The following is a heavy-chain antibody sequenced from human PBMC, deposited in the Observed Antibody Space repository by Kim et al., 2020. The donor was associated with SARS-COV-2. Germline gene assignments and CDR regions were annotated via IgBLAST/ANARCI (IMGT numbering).Heavy chain of an antibody. Sequence: GESLKISCKGSGYSFTSYWIGWVRQMPGKGLEWMGIIYPGDSDTRYSPSFQGQVTISADKSISTAYLQWSSLKASDTAMYYCARHDSSGSRNPAWFDPWGQGTLVTVSS. CDR1: GYSFTSYW. CDR2: IYPGDSDT. J-gene: IGHJ5*02. CDR3: ARHDSSGSRNPAWFDP. V-gene: IGHV5-51*01. D-gene: IGHD3-22*01.